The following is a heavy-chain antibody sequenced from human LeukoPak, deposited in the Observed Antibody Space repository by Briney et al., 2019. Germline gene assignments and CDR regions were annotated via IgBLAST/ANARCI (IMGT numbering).Heavy chain of an antibody. V-gene: IGHV3-23*01. CDR3: VREAGYCAPVCVKTNWFDP. Sequence: GGSLRLSCAASGFPFSSHAMSWVRQPPGKGLEWVAAFSNGKTYYADSVRGRFAISRDDSTNTVYLHMNSLRDEDTALYHCVREAGYCAPVCVKTNWFDPWGQGTLVTVSS. CDR1: GFPFSSHA. J-gene: IGHJ5*02. D-gene: IGHD2-15*01. CDR2: FSNGKT.